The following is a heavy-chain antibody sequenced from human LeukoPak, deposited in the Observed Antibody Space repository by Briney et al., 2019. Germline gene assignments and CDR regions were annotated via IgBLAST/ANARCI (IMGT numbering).Heavy chain of an antibody. CDR2: IYTSGST. D-gene: IGHD4-23*01. V-gene: IGHV4-4*07. CDR1: GGSIISYY. J-gene: IGHJ4*02. Sequence: SETLSRTCTVSGGSIISYYWSWIRQPAGKGLEWIGRIYTSGSTNYNPSLKSRVTMSVDTSKNQFSLKLSSVTAADTAVYYCARDSGNFNAFDYWGQGTLVPVSS. CDR3: ARDSGNFNAFDY.